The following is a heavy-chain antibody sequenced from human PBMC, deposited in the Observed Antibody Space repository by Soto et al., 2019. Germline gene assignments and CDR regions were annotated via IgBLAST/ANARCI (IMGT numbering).Heavy chain of an antibody. J-gene: IGHJ1*01. CDR2: ISGSGGST. Sequence: GGSLRLSCAASGFTSSSYAMSWVRQAPGKGLEWVSAISGSGGSTYYADSVKGRFTISRDNSKNTLYLQMNSLRAEDTAVYYCAKDIEQQLVYFQHWGQGTLVTVSS. CDR1: GFTSSSYA. V-gene: IGHV3-23*01. CDR3: AKDIEQQLVYFQH. D-gene: IGHD6-13*01.